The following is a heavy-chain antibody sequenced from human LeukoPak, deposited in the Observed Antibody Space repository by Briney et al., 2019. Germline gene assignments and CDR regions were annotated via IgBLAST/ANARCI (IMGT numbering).Heavy chain of an antibody. J-gene: IGHJ4*02. CDR1: GGSIRGYY. CDR2: LNHSGST. CDR3: ARVCSTVTRGFDY. Sequence: SEPLSLICAVYGGSIRGYYWSWLRQPPGQGLEWIGELNHSGSTNYNPSLTSRVTISVDTSKNQFSLKLSSVTAADTAVYYCARVCSTVTRGFDYWGQGTLVTVSS. D-gene: IGHD4-17*01. V-gene: IGHV4-34*01.